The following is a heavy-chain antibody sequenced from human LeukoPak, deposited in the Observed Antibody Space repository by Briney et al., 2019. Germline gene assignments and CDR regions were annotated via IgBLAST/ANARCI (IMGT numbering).Heavy chain of an antibody. D-gene: IGHD2-15*01. CDR1: GYSISSGYF. J-gene: IGHJ4*02. CDR2: IYHRGTT. CDR3: ARDSPPAYCSGGSCYFDY. Sequence: SETLSLTCIVSGYSISSGYFWGWVRQPPGKDLEWIGSIYHRGTTHYNPSLKSRVSISLDGSKNQFSLKLSSVTAADTAVYYCARDSPPAYCSGGSCYFDYWGQGTLVTVSS. V-gene: IGHV4-38-2*02.